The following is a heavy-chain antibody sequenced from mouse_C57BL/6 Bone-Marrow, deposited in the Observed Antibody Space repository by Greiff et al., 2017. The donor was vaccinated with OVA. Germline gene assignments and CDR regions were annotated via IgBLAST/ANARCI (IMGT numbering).Heavy chain of an antibody. J-gene: IGHJ4*01. V-gene: IGHV5-6*01. Sequence: EVKLVESGGDLVKPGGSLKLSCAASGFTFSSYGMSWVRQTPDKRLEWVATISSGGSYTYSPDSVKGRFTISRDNAKNTLYLQMSSLKSEDTAMYYCARQSAGYAMDYWGQGTSVTVSS. CDR1: GFTFSSYG. CDR3: ARQSAGYAMDY. CDR2: ISSGGSYT.